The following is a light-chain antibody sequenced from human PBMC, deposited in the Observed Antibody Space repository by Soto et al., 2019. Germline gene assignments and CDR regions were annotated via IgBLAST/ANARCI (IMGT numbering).Light chain of an antibody. CDR3: QQSHTITT. CDR2: SAS. V-gene: IGKV1-39*01. Sequence: DIQMTQSPSSLSASVGDRVNITCRASQSIGNFLNWYQQKPGTVPKVLIYSASSLQSGVPSRFSGSGFGTYFTLTINSLQPDDFANYYCQQSHTITTFGGGTTVEIK. CDR1: QSIGNF. J-gene: IGKJ4*01.